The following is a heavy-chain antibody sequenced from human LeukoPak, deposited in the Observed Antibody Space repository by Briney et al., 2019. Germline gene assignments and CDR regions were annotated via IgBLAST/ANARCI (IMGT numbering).Heavy chain of an antibody. CDR1: GGSFSGYY. D-gene: IGHD3-16*02. Sequence: SETLPLTCAVYGGSFSGYYWSWIRQPPGKGLEWIGEINHSGSTNYNPSLKSRVTISVDASKNQFSLKVSSVTAADTAVYYCARGRNYDYVWGSYRYFWYYGMDVWGQGTTVTVSS. V-gene: IGHV4-34*01. CDR3: ARGRNYDYVWGSYRYFWYYGMDV. CDR2: INHSGST. J-gene: IGHJ6*02.